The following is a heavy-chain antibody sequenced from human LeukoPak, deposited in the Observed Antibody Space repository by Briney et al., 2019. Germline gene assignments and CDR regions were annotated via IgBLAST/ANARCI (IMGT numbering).Heavy chain of an antibody. CDR3: ARDGRPIAAAYNWFDP. D-gene: IGHD6-13*01. CDR1: GFTFSSYW. J-gene: IGHJ5*02. V-gene: IGHV3-7*01. CDR2: IKQDGSEK. Sequence: GGSLRLSCAASGFTFSSYWMSWVRQAPGKGLEWVANIKQDGSEKYYVDSVKGRSTISRDNAKNSLYLQMNSLRAEDTAVYYCARDGRPIAAAYNWFDPWGQGTLVTVSS.